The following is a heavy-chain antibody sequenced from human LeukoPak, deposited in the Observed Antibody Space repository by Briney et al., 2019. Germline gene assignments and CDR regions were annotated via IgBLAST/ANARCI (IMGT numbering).Heavy chain of an antibody. CDR3: ARGGPYVWGSYRYFDY. CDR1: GGSFSGYY. V-gene: IGHV4-34*01. Sequence: PSETLSPTCAVYGGSFSGYYWSWIRQPPGKGLESIGEINHSGSTNYNPSLKSRVTISVDTSKNQFSLKLSSVTAADTAVYYCARGGPYVWGSYRYFDYWGQGTLVTVSS. J-gene: IGHJ4*02. CDR2: INHSGST. D-gene: IGHD3-16*02.